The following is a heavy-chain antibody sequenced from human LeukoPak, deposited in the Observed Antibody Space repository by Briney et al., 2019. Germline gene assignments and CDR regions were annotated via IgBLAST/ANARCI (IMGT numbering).Heavy chain of an antibody. J-gene: IGHJ4*02. D-gene: IGHD2-2*01. CDR3: ASSAAILIGYYFDY. CDR2: IGAGGTFT. V-gene: IGHV3-23*01. CDR1: GFTFSSYA. Sequence: GGSLRLSCTASGFTFSSYAMNWVRQAPGKGLEWVSGIGAGGTFTYYADSVKGRFTISRDNSKNTLYLQMNSLRAEDTAVYYCASSAAILIGYYFDYWGQGTLVTVSS.